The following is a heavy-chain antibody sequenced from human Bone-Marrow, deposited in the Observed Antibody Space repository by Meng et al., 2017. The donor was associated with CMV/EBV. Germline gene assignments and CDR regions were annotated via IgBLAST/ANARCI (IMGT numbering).Heavy chain of an antibody. Sequence: GGSLRLSCAASGFTFNSYAMSWVRQAPGKGLEWVSGISGSGGSTYYADSVKGRFTISRDNSKNTLSLQMNTLRAEDTAVYYCAKDRRSGGPRDFDYWGQGTRVTCYS. CDR1: GFTFNSYA. V-gene: IGHV3-23*01. CDR2: ISGSGGST. D-gene: IGHD6-19*01. J-gene: IGHJ4*02. CDR3: AKDRRSGGPRDFDY.